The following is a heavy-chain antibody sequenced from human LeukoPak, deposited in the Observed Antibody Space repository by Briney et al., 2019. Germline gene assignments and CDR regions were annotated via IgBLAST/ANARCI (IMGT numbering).Heavy chain of an antibody. V-gene: IGHV3-30*18. J-gene: IGHJ4*02. CDR3: AKDFRCYYSPIDY. CDR1: GFTFSSYG. CDR2: ISYDGSSK. Sequence: GGSLRLSCAASGFTFSSYGMHWVRQAPGKGLEWVAVISYDGSSKYYADSVKGRFTISRDNSKNTLYLQMNSLRAEDTAVYYCAKDFRCYYSPIDYWGQGTLVTVSS. D-gene: IGHD2-21*01.